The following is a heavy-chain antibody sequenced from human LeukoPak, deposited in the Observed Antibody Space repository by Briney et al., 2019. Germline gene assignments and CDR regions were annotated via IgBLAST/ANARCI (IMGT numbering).Heavy chain of an antibody. J-gene: IGHJ6*02. CDR3: ARGSHSSGWWGPGKAAHYYGMDV. CDR2: ISSSSSYI. D-gene: IGHD6-19*01. V-gene: IGHV3-21*01. Sequence: GGSLRLSCAASGFTFSSYSMNWVRQAPGKGLEWVSSISSSSSYIYYADSVKGRFTISRENAKNSLYLQMNSLRAGDTAVYYCARGSHSSGWWGPGKAAHYYGMDVWGQGTTVTVSS. CDR1: GFTFSSYS.